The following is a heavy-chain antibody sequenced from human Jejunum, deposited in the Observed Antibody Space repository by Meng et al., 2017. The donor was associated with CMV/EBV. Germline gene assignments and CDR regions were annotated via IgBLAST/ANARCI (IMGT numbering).Heavy chain of an antibody. V-gene: IGHV4-59*01. Sequence: VSGASISGYYWHWIRQTPGKGLEWIGCVDYSGTTKYNPSPKGRVTISVDTSKSQFSLELRSVIATDTAVFYCARGWGTTSPWDYWGQGTLVTVSS. CDR1: GASISGYY. CDR3: ARGWGTTSPWDY. D-gene: IGHD3-16*01. J-gene: IGHJ4*02. CDR2: VDYSGTT.